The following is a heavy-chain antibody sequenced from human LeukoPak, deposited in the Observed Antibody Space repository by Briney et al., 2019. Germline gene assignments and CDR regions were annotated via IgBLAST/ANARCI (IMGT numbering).Heavy chain of an antibody. D-gene: IGHD3-22*01. CDR1: GGSISSSSYY. V-gene: IGHV4-39*01. Sequence: SETLSLTCTVSGGSISSSSYYWGWIRQPPGKGLEWIGSIYYSGSTYYNPSLKSRVTISVDTSKNQFSLKLSPVTAADTAVYYCARQTPNYYDSSGYRVGREHDYWGQGTLVTVSS. CDR3: ARQTPNYYDSSGYRVGREHDY. CDR2: IYYSGST. J-gene: IGHJ4*02.